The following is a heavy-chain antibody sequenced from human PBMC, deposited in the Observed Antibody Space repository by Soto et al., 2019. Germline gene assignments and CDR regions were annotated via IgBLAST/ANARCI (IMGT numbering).Heavy chain of an antibody. J-gene: IGHJ6*02. CDR3: ARDRAGGSGSYWSPWYYYGMDV. V-gene: IGHV1-3*01. CDR2: INAGNGNT. D-gene: IGHD3-10*01. Sequence: ASVKVSCKASGYTFTSYAMHWVRQAPGQRLEWMGWINAGNGNTKYPQKFQGRVTITRDTSASTAYMELRSLRSDDTAVYYCARDRAGGSGSYWSPWYYYGMDVWGQGTTVTVSS. CDR1: GYTFTSYA.